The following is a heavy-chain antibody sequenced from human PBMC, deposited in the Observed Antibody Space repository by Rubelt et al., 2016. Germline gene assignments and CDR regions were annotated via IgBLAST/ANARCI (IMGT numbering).Heavy chain of an antibody. D-gene: IGHD1-7*01. CDR1: GGSISSSSYY. J-gene: IGHJ4*02. CDR2: IYYSGST. CDR3: ARDPRAGTTSFDY. V-gene: IGHV4-39*07. Sequence: QLQLQESGPGLVMPSEALSLTCTVSGGSISSSSYYWGWIRQPPGKGLEWIGSIYYSGSTYYNPSLKSRVTISVDTSKNQCALKLSSVTAADTAVYYCARDPRAGTTSFDYWGQGTLVTVSS.